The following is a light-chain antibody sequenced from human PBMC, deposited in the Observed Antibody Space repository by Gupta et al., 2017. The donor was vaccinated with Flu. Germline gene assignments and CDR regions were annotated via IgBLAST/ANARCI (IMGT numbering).Light chain of an antibody. J-gene: IGLJ3*02. CDR1: SSKVGDYDY. CDR2: EVK. Sequence: TSSKVGDYDYVSWYQQHPGQAPKLILYEVKNRPSGISDRVSGSKPGKTASLTISGLQAEDEAHYFCSSYTRIDTVVFGGGTKLTVL. CDR3: SSYTRIDTVV. V-gene: IGLV2-14*01.